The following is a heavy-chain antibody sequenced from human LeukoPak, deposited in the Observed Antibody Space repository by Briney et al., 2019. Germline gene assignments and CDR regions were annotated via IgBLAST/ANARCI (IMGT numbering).Heavy chain of an antibody. CDR3: ARNQQLGGHSYYYYGMDV. J-gene: IGHJ6*02. V-gene: IGHV3-23*01. D-gene: IGHD3-16*01. CDR1: GFTLANVW. CDR2: ISGGGVTT. Sequence: GGSLRLSCAASGFTLANVWLHWIRQAPGKGLEWVSGISGGGVTTYYADSVKGRFTISRDNSKNTLYLQMNSLRADDTAIYYCARNQQLGGHSYYYYGMDVWGQGTTVTVSS.